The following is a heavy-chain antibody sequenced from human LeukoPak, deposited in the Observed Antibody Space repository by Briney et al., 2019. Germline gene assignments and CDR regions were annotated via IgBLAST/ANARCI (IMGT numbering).Heavy chain of an antibody. D-gene: IGHD5-24*01. CDR1: GFTFDDYA. J-gene: IGHJ6*02. V-gene: IGHV3-43*02. CDR3: AKGVRVEMATIPYYGMDV. CDR2: ISGDGGST. Sequence: PGGSLRLSCAASGFTFDDYAMHWVRQAPGKGLEWVSLISGDGGSTYYADSVKGRFTISRDNSKNSLYLQMNSLRTEDTALYYCAKGVRVEMATIPYYGMDVWGQGTTVTVSS.